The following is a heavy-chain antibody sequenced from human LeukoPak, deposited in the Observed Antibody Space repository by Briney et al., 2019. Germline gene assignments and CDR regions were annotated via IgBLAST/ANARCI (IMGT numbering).Heavy chain of an antibody. J-gene: IGHJ4*02. CDR1: GGSISSYY. D-gene: IGHD6-6*01. Sequence: PSETLSLTCTVSGGSISSYYWSWIRQPPGKGLEWIGSIYYSGSTYYNPSLKSRVTISVDTSKNQFSLKLSSVTAADTAVYYCARESSSSSGYYFDYWGQGTLVTVSS. CDR3: ARESSSSSGYYFDY. V-gene: IGHV4-59*05. CDR2: IYYSGST.